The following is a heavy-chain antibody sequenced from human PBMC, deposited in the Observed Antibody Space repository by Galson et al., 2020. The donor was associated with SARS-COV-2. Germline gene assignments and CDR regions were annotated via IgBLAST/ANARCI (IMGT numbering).Heavy chain of an antibody. CDR2: ISSSGSTI. CDR1: GFTFSSYE. D-gene: IGHD5-12*01. Sequence: GGSLRLSCAASGFTFSSYEMNWVRQAPGKGLEWVSYISSSGSTIYYADSVKGRFTISRDNAKNSLYLQMNSLRAEDTAVYYCARVQAYSGYDYYYYYGMDVWGQGTTVTVS. J-gene: IGHJ6*02. CDR3: ARVQAYSGYDYYYYYGMDV. V-gene: IGHV3-48*03.